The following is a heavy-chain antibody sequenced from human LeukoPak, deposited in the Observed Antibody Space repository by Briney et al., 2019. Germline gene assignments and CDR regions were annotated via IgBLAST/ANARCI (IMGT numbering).Heavy chain of an antibody. CDR2: FGGRGGST. D-gene: IGHD2-8*02. V-gene: IGHV3-23*01. J-gene: IGHJ4*01. Sequence: SGGSLRLSCAASGFTFSDYGMSWVRQSPGKGLEWVSSFGGRGGSTYYADSVRGRFTISRDNSKSTLSLQMNSLRAEDTAIYYCATYRQVLXXFESWGXXXLVTVSS. CDR3: ATYRQVLXXFES. CDR1: GFTFSDYG.